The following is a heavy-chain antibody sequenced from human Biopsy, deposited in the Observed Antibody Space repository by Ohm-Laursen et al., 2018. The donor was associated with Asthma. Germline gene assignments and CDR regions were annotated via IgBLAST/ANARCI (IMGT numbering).Heavy chain of an antibody. D-gene: IGHD5-18*01. CDR1: GYSLSDLS. CDR3: ASDFRKDYVGYSFQF. V-gene: IGHV1-24*01. Sequence: SAKASRKISGYSLSDLSMHWVRQAPGQGLEWMGGHDHEEGGTVNARRFQGRVTITEDTSTNTAYMELSSLSSDDTAVYYCASDFRKDYVGYSFQFWGQGTLVTVSS. CDR2: HDHEEGGT. J-gene: IGHJ4*02.